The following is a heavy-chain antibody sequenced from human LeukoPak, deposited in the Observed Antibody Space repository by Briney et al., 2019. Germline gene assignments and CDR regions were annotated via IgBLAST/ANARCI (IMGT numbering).Heavy chain of an antibody. J-gene: IGHJ4*02. D-gene: IGHD5-18*01. CDR3: ARDAKRGYSYGHGSIDY. CDR1: GFTFHDYA. Sequence: GGSLRLSCAASGFTFHDYAMHWVRQAPGKGLEWVSGISWNSGIIGYADSVKGRFTTSRDNAKNSLYLQMNSLRPEDTALYYCARDAKRGYSYGHGSIDYWGQGTLVTVSS. CDR2: ISWNSGII. V-gene: IGHV3-9*01.